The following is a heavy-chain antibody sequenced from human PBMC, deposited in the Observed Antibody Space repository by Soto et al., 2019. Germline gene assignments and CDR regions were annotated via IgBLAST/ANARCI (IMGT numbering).Heavy chain of an antibody. J-gene: IGHJ6*02. V-gene: IGHV3-11*06. Sequence: QVQLVESGGGLVKPGGSLRLSCAASGFTFSDXXXXWXHQAPGKGLEWVSYISSSSSYTNYADSVKGRFTISRDNAKNSLYLQMNSLRAEDTAVYYCARDRENYYYYGMDVWGQGTTVTVSS. CDR2: ISSSSSYT. CDR3: ARDRENYYYYGMDV. CDR1: GFTFSDXX.